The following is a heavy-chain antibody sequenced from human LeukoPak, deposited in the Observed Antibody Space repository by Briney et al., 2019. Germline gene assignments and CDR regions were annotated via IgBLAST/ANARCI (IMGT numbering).Heavy chain of an antibody. D-gene: IGHD2-15*01. CDR1: GGSFSGYY. CDR3: ASPGYCSGGSCYGLYCFDY. V-gene: IGHV4-34*01. CDR2: IYYSGST. J-gene: IGHJ4*02. Sequence: SETLSLTCAVYGGSFSGYYWSWIRQPPGKGLEWIGSIYYSGSTYYNPSLKSRVTISVDTSKNQFSLKLSSVTAADTAVYYCASPGYCSGGSCYGLYCFDYWGQGTLVTVSS.